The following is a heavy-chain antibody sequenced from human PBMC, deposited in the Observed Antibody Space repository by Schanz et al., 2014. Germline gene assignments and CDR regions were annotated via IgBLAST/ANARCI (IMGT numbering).Heavy chain of an antibody. CDR2: FIPILDVG. V-gene: IGHV1-69*02. Sequence: QVQLVQSGAEVKKPGSSVKVSCKASGSTFSSYTISWVRQARGQGLEWVGRFIPILDVGNYAQQFQGRVTFTADKSTSTAYMELSSLRYEDTALYYCARGTMPGAFDIWGQGTMVTVSS. CDR3: ARGTMPGAFDI. CDR1: GSTFSSYT. D-gene: IGHD1-26*01. J-gene: IGHJ3*02.